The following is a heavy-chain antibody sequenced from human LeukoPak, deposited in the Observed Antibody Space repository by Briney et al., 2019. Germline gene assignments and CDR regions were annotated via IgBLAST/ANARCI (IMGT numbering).Heavy chain of an antibody. CDR2: ISSSGSTI. V-gene: IGHV3-48*04. Sequence: GGSLRLSCAASGFAASGFTFSTFGMHWVRQAPGKGLEWVSYISSSGSTIYYADSVKGRFTISRDNAKNSLYLQMNSLRAEDTAVYYCARDSYNDYDFWSGYYTIVHNPASDAFDIWGQGTMVTVSS. CDR1: GFAASGFTFSTFG. D-gene: IGHD3-3*01. J-gene: IGHJ3*02. CDR3: ARDSYNDYDFWSGYYTIVHNPASDAFDI.